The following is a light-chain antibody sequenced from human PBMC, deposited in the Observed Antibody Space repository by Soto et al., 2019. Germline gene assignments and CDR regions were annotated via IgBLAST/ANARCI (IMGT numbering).Light chain of an antibody. CDR1: QSVSSSY. CDR2: GAS. Sequence: EIVLTQSPGTLSLSPGARATLSCRARQSVSSSYLAWYQQKPGQAPRLLIFGASNRATGIPARFSGSGSGTEFTLPISSLQSEDFAAYYCQQYNNWPPWTFGQGTKVDI. J-gene: IGKJ1*01. V-gene: IGKV3D-15*01. CDR3: QQYNNWPPWT.